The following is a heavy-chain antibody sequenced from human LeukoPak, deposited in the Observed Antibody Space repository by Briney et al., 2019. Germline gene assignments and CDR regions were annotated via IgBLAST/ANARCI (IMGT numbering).Heavy chain of an antibody. CDR2: MNPKSGNT. J-gene: IGHJ5*02. Sequence: ASVKVSCKASGYTFTSYDINWVRQATGQGLEWMGWMNPKSGNTGYARKFQGRVTMTRNTSITTAYMELSSLRSEDTAVYYCARMHYYDSSGDNWFDPWGQGTLVTVSS. V-gene: IGHV1-8*01. CDR1: GYTFTSYD. CDR3: ARMHYYDSSGDNWFDP. D-gene: IGHD3-22*01.